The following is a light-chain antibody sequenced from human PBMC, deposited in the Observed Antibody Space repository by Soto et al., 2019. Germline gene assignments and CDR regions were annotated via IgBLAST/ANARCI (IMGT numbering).Light chain of an antibody. J-gene: IGKJ4*01. V-gene: IGKV3D-20*02. CDR1: QSVRSSY. CDR2: GAS. Sequence: EIVLTQSPGTLSLSPGERATLSCRASQSVRSSYLAWYQQKPGQAPRLLIYGASYRATGIPDRFSGSGSGTDFTLTISSLEPEDFAVYYCQQRSNWPLTFGGGTKVDIK. CDR3: QQRSNWPLT.